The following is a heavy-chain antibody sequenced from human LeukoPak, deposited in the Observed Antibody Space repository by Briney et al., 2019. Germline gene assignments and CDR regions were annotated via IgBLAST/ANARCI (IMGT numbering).Heavy chain of an antibody. CDR2: ISSSSSTI. CDR1: GFTFSSYS. Sequence: GGSLRLSCAASGFTFSSYSMNWVRQAPGKGLEWVSYISSSSSTIYYADSVKGRFTISRDNAKNSLYLQMNSLRAEDTAVYYCARDLTWFGEFSFDYWGQGTLVTVSS. CDR3: ARDLTWFGEFSFDY. V-gene: IGHV3-48*01. J-gene: IGHJ4*02. D-gene: IGHD3-10*01.